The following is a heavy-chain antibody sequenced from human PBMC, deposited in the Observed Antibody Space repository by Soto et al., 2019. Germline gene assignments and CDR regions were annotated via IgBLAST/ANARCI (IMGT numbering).Heavy chain of an antibody. D-gene: IGHD3-10*01. CDR2: IRRDGGAQ. CDR1: GFTFTTYW. Sequence: PGGSLRLSXVASGFTFTTYWMSWLPQAPGKGLQWVATIRRDGGAQYYVDSVKGRFTISTDNAKNSVYLQMDSLRVEDTAVYYCVRGGHGSGSYLGSSWGQGILVTVS. CDR3: VRGGHGSGSYLGSS. V-gene: IGHV3-7*03. J-gene: IGHJ5*02.